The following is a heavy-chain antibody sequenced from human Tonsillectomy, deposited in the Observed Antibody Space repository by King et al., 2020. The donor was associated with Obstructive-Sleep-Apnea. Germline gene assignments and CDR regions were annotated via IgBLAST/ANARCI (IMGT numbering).Heavy chain of an antibody. D-gene: IGHD4-23*01. Sequence: HVQLVESGAEVKKSGSSVKVSCKASGGTFSSYAISWVRQAPGQGLEWMGGFIPMLGTAHYAQKFRGRVTTTADESTSTAYMEPSSLRSADTAVYYCARSLGGKRGTYYYYYGMDVWGQGTTVTVSS. V-gene: IGHV1-69*01. CDR2: FIPMLGTA. CDR3: ARSLGGKRGTYYYYYGMDV. J-gene: IGHJ6*02. CDR1: GGTFSSYA.